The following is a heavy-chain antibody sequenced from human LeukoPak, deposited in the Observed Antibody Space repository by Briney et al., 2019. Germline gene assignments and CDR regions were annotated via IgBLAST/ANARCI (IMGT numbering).Heavy chain of an antibody. J-gene: IGHJ4*02. Sequence: GGSLRLSCAASGFTFSSYAMSWVRQAPGKGLEWVSAIGGSGSSTYYADSVKGRFTISRDNSKNTLYLQMNSLRAEDTAVYYCASHTSIVVVTAISFDYWGQGTLVTVSS. CDR1: GFTFSSYA. CDR3: ASHTSIVVVTAISFDY. CDR2: IGGSGSST. D-gene: IGHD2-21*02. V-gene: IGHV3-23*01.